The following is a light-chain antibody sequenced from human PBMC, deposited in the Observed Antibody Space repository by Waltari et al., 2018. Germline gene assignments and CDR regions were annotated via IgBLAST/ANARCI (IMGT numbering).Light chain of an antibody. CDR1: SSNIGAGHD. CDR3: QSYDSSLGGSRV. J-gene: IGLJ1*01. V-gene: IGLV1-40*01. Sequence: QSVLMPPPSVSGAPGQRVTISCTGSSSNIGAGHDVHWYQHLPGTAPKLLIYGNNNRPSGVPDRFSGSKSGTSASLGITGLQAEDEADYYCQSYDSSLGGSRVFGTGTKVTVL. CDR2: GNN.